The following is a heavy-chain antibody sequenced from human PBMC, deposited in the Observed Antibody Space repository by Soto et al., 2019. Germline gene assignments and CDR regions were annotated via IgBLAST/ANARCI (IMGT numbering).Heavy chain of an antibody. Sequence: QVQLVQSGAEVKKPGASVKVSCKASGYTFTAYYMHWLRQAPGQGLEWMGWINPNSGGTNYAQRFQGRVTVTNDTSISTTYMELSSLGSDDTAVYYCARGDFDRSGNYNAGWFAPWGQGNLVTVSS. CDR1: GYTFTAYY. J-gene: IGHJ5*02. V-gene: IGHV1-2*02. CDR3: ARGDFDRSGNYNAGWFAP. CDR2: INPNSGGT. D-gene: IGHD3-22*01.